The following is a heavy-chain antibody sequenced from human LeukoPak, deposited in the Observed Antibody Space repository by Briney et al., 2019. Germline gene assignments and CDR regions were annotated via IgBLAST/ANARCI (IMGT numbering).Heavy chain of an antibody. CDR1: GGSISSSSYY. Sequence: PSETLSLTCTVSGGSISSSSYYWGWIRQPPGKGLEWIGSIYYSGSTYYNPSLKSRVTISVDTSKNQFSLKLSSVTAADTAVYYRGYCSDGSCRRGYYFDYWGQGTLVTVSS. CDR2: IYYSGST. J-gene: IGHJ4*02. D-gene: IGHD2-15*01. CDR3: GYCSDGSCRRGYYFDY. V-gene: IGHV4-39*01.